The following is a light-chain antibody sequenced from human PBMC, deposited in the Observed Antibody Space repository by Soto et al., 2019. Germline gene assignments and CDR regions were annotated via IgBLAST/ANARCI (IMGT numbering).Light chain of an antibody. CDR3: SSFTSYSTLV. Sequence: QSVLTQPASVSGSPGQSIAISCTGTSRDVGGYSYVSWYQQHPGKAPKLMIYDVNNRPSGVSDRFSGSKSGNTASLTISGLQAEDESDYYCSSFTSYSTLVFGGGPKLTVL. J-gene: IGLJ2*01. CDR1: SRDVGGYSY. CDR2: DVN. V-gene: IGLV2-14*03.